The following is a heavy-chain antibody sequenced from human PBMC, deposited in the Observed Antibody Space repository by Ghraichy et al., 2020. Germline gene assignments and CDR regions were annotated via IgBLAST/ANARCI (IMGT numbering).Heavy chain of an antibody. CDR1: GFTFSTYN. D-gene: IGHD5-18*01. CDR2: ISCSSRYI. J-gene: IGHJ6*02. CDR3: ARDVARGYSYGRGVYGTDV. V-gene: IGHV3-21*01. Sequence: GGSLRLSCAASGFTFSTYNMNWVRQAPGKGLEWVSFISCSSRYIYYADSVKGRFTISRDNAKNSLYLQMNSLRVEDTAVYYCARDVARGYSYGRGVYGTDVWGQGTTGTVSS.